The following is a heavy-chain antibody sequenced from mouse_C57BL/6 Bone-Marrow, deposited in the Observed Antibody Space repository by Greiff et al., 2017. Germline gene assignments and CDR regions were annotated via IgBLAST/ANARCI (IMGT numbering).Heavy chain of an antibody. D-gene: IGHD3-3*01. J-gene: IGHJ2*01. CDR1: GYSFTGYY. Sequence: VQLQQSGPELVKPGASVKISCKASGYSFTGYYMNWVKQSPEKSLEWIGEINPSTGGTTYNQKFKAKATLTVDKSSSTAYMQLKSLTSEDSAVYYCAREGLFDYWGQGTTLTVSS. CDR3: AREGLFDY. CDR2: INPSTGGT. V-gene: IGHV1-42*01.